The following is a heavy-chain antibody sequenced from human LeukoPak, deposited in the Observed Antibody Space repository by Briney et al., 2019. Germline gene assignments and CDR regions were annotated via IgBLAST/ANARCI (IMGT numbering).Heavy chain of an antibody. V-gene: IGHV3-48*02. CDR2: ISSSSSTI. J-gene: IGHJ4*02. CDR3: AREAPGAHNHFDY. CDR1: GFTFSSYS. D-gene: IGHD1-26*01. Sequence: GGSLRLSCAASGFTFSSYSMNWVRQAPGKGLEWLSYISSSSSTIYYADSVKGRFTTSRDDAKNSLYLQMNSLRDEDTAVYYCAREAPGAHNHFDYWGQGTLVTVSS.